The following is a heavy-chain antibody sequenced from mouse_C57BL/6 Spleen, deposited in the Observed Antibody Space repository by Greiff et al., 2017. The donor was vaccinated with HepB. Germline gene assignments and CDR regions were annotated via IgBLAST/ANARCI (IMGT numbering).Heavy chain of an antibody. CDR3: GRGTGTRGPFDY. CDR2: INPYNGGT. Sequence: EVQLQQSGPVLVKPGASVKMSCKASGYTFTDYYMNWVKQSHGKSLEWIGVINPYNGGTSYNQKFKGKATLTVDKSSSTAYLELNSLTSEDSAVYFWGRGTGTRGPFDYWGQGTNLTVSS. V-gene: IGHV1-19*01. J-gene: IGHJ2*01. D-gene: IGHD4-1*01. CDR1: GYTFTDYY.